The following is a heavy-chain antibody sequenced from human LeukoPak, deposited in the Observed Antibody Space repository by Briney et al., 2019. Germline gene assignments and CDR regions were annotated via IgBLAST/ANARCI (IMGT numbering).Heavy chain of an antibody. CDR1: GFTFSSYA. CDR3: AKDLIGIQPWLSLDY. D-gene: IGHD5-18*01. Sequence: PGGSLRLSCAASGFTFSSYAMSWVRQAPGKRLEWVSAISGSGGSTYYADSVKGRFTISRDNSKNTLYLQMNSLRAEDTAVYYCAKDLIGIQPWLSLDYWGQGTLVTVSS. J-gene: IGHJ4*02. V-gene: IGHV3-23*01. CDR2: ISGSGGST.